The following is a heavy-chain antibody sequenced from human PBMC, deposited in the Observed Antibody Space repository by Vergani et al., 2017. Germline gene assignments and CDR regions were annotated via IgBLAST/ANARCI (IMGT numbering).Heavy chain of an antibody. Sequence: QVQLQQWGAGLLKPSETLSLTCAVYGGSFSGYYWSWIRQPPGKGLEWIGESNHSGSTNYNPSLKSRVTISVDTSKNQFSLKLSSVTAADTAVYYCARGKLRYFDWSPYYWGQGTLVTVSS. CDR3: ARGKLRYFDWSPYY. D-gene: IGHD3-9*01. CDR1: GGSFSGYY. J-gene: IGHJ4*02. CDR2: SNHSGST. V-gene: IGHV4-34*01.